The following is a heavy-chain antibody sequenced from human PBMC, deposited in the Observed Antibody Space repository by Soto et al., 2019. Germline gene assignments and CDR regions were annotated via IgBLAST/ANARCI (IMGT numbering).Heavy chain of an antibody. Sequence: GGSLRLSCAASGFTFSSYWMHWVRQAPGKGLVWVSRINSDGSSTSYADSVKGRFTISRDNSKNTLYLQMNSLRAEDTAVYYCANSKKYYDFWSGPSWGQGTLVTVSS. V-gene: IGHV3-74*01. J-gene: IGHJ5*02. CDR2: INSDGSST. CDR3: ANSKKYYDFWSGPS. CDR1: GFTFSSYW. D-gene: IGHD3-3*01.